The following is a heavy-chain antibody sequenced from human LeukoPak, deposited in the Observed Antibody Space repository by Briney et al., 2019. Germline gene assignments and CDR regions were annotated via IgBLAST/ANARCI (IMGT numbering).Heavy chain of an antibody. V-gene: IGHV3-7*01. CDR1: GFTFSSYW. D-gene: IGHD6-13*01. J-gene: IGHJ5*02. CDR2: IKQDGSEK. CDR3: ARVEYSSSWYDWFDP. Sequence: GGSLRLSCAASGFTFSSYWMSWVRQAPGKGLEWVANIKQDGSEKYYVDSVKGRFTISRDNAKNSLYLQMNSLRAEDTAVYYCARVEYSSSWYDWFDPWGQGTLVTVSS.